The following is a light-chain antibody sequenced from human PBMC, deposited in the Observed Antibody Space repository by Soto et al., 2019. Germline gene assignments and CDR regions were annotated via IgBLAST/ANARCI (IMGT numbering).Light chain of an antibody. Sequence: EIVLTQSPATLSLSPGERATLSCRASPSVTNFLAWYQQKPGQAPRLLIYGAFNRATGIPARFSGSASWTAFTLTISSLDPEDFAVYYCQQRSNWPPITFGQGTRLEIK. CDR1: PSVTNF. V-gene: IGKV3-11*01. CDR2: GAF. J-gene: IGKJ5*01. CDR3: QQRSNWPPIT.